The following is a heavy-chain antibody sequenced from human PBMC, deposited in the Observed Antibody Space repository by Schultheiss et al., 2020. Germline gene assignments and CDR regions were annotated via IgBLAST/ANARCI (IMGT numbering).Heavy chain of an antibody. CDR2: IWYDGSNK. D-gene: IGHD6-13*01. CDR1: GFTFSSYG. J-gene: IGHJ4*02. CDR3: ARDPYPQRQQMLPGDF. V-gene: IGHV3-33*01. Sequence: GGSLRLSCAASGFTFSSYGMHWVRQAPGKGLEWVAVIWYDGSNKYYADSVKGRFTISRDNSKNTLYLQVNSLRVDDTAVYYCARDPYPQRQQMLPGDFWGQGTLVTVAS.